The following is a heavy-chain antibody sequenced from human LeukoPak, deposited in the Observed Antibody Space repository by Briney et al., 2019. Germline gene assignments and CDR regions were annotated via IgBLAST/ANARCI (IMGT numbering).Heavy chain of an antibody. CDR1: GYTFTSYY. CDR3: ARRYCSGGDCPNDY. Sequence: ASVKVSCKASGYTFTSYYMHWVRQAPAQGLEWMGVINPSGGSTSYVQKFQGRVTMTSDMSTSTVYMELSSLRSEDTAMYYCARRYCSGGDCPNDYWGQGTLVTVSS. D-gene: IGHD2-15*01. V-gene: IGHV1-46*01. J-gene: IGHJ4*02. CDR2: INPSGGST.